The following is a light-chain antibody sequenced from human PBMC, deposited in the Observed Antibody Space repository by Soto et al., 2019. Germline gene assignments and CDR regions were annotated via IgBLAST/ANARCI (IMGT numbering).Light chain of an antibody. CDR1: SSNIGSNI. V-gene: IGLV1-44*01. J-gene: IGLJ2*01. Sequence: QSVLTQPPSASGTPGQRVTISCSGRSSNIGSNIVNWYQQLPGTAPKLLMYSNNQRPSGVPDRFSGSKSGTSASLAISGLQSEDESDYYCAAWDDSLHAVVLGGGTKLTVL. CDR3: AAWDDSLHAVV. CDR2: SNN.